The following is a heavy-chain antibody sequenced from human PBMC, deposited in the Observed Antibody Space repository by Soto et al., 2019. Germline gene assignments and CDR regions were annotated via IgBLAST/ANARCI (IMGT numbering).Heavy chain of an antibody. Sequence: QVQLVESGGGVVQPGRSLRLSCAASGFTFSSYAMHWVRRAPGKGLEWVAVISYDGSNKYYADSVKGRFTISRDNSKNTLYLQMNSLRAEDTAVYYCAREVRTSNYYGMDVWGQGTTVTVSS. D-gene: IGHD2-2*01. J-gene: IGHJ6*02. CDR1: GFTFSSYA. V-gene: IGHV3-30-3*01. CDR2: ISYDGSNK. CDR3: AREVRTSNYYGMDV.